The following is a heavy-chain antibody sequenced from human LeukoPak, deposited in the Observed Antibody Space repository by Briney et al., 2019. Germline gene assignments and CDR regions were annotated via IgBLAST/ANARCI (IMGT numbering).Heavy chain of an antibody. CDR1: GFTFSSYW. V-gene: IGHV3-74*01. D-gene: IGHD4-17*01. Sequence: PGGSLRLSCAASGFTFSSYWMHWVRQAPGKGLVWVSRIKSDGTSTSYADSVKGRFSISRDNAKNTLYLQMNSLRAEDTAVYYCAREAYGDYFFDYWGQGTLVTVSS. CDR3: AREAYGDYFFDY. J-gene: IGHJ4*02. CDR2: IKSDGTST.